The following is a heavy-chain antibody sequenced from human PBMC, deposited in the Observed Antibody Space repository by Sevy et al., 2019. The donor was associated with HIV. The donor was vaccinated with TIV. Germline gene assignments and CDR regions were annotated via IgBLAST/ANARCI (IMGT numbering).Heavy chain of an antibody. J-gene: IGHJ5*02. CDR1: GFTFSSYD. CDR2: ISSSGSSI. V-gene: IGHV3-48*03. CDR3: ARNGGAYDTAFDP. Sequence: GGSLRLSCAGSGFTFSSYDMNWVRQAPGKGLEWISKISSSGSSIYYADSVKGRFTIARDNAKNSLNLQMNSLRAEDTALYYCARNGGAYDTAFDPWGQGTLVTISS. D-gene: IGHD3-22*01.